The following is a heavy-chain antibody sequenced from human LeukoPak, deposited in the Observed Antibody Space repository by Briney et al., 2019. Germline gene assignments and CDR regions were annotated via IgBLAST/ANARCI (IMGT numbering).Heavy chain of an antibody. J-gene: IGHJ6*02. D-gene: IGHD2-15*01. V-gene: IGHV3-48*03. CDR3: ARPQGYCSGGSCYPLDYYYYGMDV. CDR2: ISSSGSTI. Sequence: GGSLRLSCAASGFTFSSYEMNWVRQAPGKGLEWVSYISSSGSTIYYADSVKGRFTISIDNAKNSLYLQMNSLRAEDTAVYYCARPQGYCSGGSCYPLDYYYYGMDVWGQGTTVTVSS. CDR1: GFTFSSYE.